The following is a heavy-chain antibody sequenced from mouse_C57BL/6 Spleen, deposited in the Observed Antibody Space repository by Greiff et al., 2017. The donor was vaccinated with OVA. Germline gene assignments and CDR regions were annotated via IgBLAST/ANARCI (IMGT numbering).Heavy chain of an antibody. J-gene: IGHJ2*01. CDR2: IYPRSGNT. D-gene: IGHD3-2*02. CDR1: GYTFTSYG. Sequence: VKLVESGAELARPGASVKLSCKASGYTFTSYGISWVKQRTGQGLEWIGEIYPRSGNTYYNEKFKGKATLTADKSSSTAYMELRSLTSEDSAVYFCARGDSSGSFDYWGQGTTLTVSS. CDR3: ARGDSSGSFDY. V-gene: IGHV1-81*01.